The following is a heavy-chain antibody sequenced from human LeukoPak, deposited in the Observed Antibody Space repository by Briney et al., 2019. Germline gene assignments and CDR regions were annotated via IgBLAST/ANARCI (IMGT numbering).Heavy chain of an antibody. CDR1: GFTFSSYS. CDR2: ISSSSSYI. Sequence: GGSLRLSCEASGFTFSSYSMNWVRQAPGKGLEWVSSISSSSSYIYYADSVKGRFTISRDNAKNSLYLQMNSLRAEDTAVYYCARAYCSGGSCYSPSYYYYGMDVWGKGTTVTVSS. CDR3: ARAYCSGGSCYSPSYYYYGMDV. J-gene: IGHJ6*04. D-gene: IGHD2-15*01. V-gene: IGHV3-21*01.